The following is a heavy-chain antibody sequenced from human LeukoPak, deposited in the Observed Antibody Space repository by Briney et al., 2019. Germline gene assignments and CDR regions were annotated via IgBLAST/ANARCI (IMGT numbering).Heavy chain of an antibody. J-gene: IGHJ4*02. D-gene: IGHD6-13*01. CDR1: GFTFSSYG. Sequence: GGSLRLSCAASGFTFSSYGMHWVRQAPGKGLEWVAVISYDGSNKYYADSVKGRFTISRDNSKNTLYLQMNSLRAEDTAVYYCAKVGYSRDFDYWDQGTLVTVSS. V-gene: IGHV3-30*18. CDR3: AKVGYSRDFDY. CDR2: ISYDGSNK.